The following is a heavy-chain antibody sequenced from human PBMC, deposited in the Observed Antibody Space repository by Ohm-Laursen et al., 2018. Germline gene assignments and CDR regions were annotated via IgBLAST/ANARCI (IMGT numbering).Heavy chain of an antibody. V-gene: IGHV3-48*03. CDR2: ISSSGRTV. D-gene: IGHD3-10*01. J-gene: IGHJ4*02. Sequence: GSLRLSCAASGFSFSAFEMNWIRQAPGKGLEWISYISSSGRTVNHVDSVKGRFTISRDNAKNSLYLQMNSLRAEDTAVYYCAALFYGTGSYWSQGTQVTVS. CDR3: AALFYGTGSY. CDR1: GFSFSAFE.